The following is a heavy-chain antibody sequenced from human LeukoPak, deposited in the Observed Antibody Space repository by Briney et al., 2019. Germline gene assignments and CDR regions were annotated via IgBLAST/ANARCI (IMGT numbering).Heavy chain of an antibody. D-gene: IGHD2-15*01. CDR1: GFTFRNHN. J-gene: IGHJ4*02. Sequence: GGSLRLSCAASGFTFRNHNMNWVRQAPGKGLEWVSFISSSGGSVYYAESVKGRFTISRGNAKNSLYLQMNSLRDEDTAVYYCARRRGDGFCSDWGQGTLVTVSA. CDR3: ARRRGDGFCSD. V-gene: IGHV3-48*02. CDR2: ISSSGGSV.